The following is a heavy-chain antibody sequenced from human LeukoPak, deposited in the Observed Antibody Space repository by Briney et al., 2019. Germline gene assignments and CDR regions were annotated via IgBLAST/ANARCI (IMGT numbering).Heavy chain of an antibody. CDR1: GGSISSSSYY. Sequence: PSETLSLTCTVSGGSISSSSYYWGWIRQPPGKGLGWIGSIYYSGSTHYNPSLKSRVSISVDTSKNQFSLKLSSVTAADTALYYCARNSSSGWFDPWGQGTLVTVSS. V-gene: IGHV4-39*01. CDR3: ARNSSSGWFDP. J-gene: IGHJ5*02. D-gene: IGHD3-22*01. CDR2: IYYSGST.